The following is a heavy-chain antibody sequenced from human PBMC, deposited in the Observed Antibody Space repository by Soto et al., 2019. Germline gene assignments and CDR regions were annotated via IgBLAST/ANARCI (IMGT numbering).Heavy chain of an antibody. V-gene: IGHV3-23*01. Sequence: EVQLLESGGGLVQPGGSLRLSCAASGFTFYSYAMSWVRQAPGKGLEWVSTISASSGITYYADSVKGRFTISRDNSKNTLYLQLNSLRAEDTAVYYCANRINYASGSRKFYYYYMDVWGKGTTVTVSS. J-gene: IGHJ6*03. CDR3: ANRINYASGSRKFYYYYMDV. D-gene: IGHD3-10*01. CDR2: ISASSGIT. CDR1: GFTFYSYA.